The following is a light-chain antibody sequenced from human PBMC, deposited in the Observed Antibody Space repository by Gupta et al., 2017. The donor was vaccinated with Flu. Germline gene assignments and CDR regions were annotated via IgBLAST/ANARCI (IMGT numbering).Light chain of an antibody. V-gene: IGLV3-9*01. CDR1: RSENRN. Sequence: ARRKTTSSTGGGNRSENRNVHWYQQKPGQALLLVMYRDSSRAAGIPERFSGSNSGTTATLTIGGAQAGDEDDYYCQVWDSSTEVFGGGTKLTVL. J-gene: IGLJ2*01. CDR2: RDS. CDR3: QVWDSSTEV.